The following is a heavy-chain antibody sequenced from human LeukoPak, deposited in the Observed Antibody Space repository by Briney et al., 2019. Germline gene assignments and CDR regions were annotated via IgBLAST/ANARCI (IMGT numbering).Heavy chain of an antibody. D-gene: IGHD1-26*01. J-gene: IGHJ4*02. CDR2: SIPIFGTA. CDR1: GGTFSSYA. CDR3: ARSSIVGATTYSDY. V-gene: IGHV1-69*05. Sequence: SVKVSCKASGGTFSSYAISWVRQAPGQGLEWMGRSIPIFGTANYAQKFQGRVTITTDESTSTASMELSSLRSEDTAVYYCARSSIVGATTYSDYWGQGTLVTVSS.